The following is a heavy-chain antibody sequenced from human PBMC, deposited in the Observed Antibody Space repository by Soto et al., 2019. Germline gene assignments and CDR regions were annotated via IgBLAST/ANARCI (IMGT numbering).Heavy chain of an antibody. CDR3: AKDLRDGGRGGYFDY. CDR1: GFTFDDYA. Sequence: EVQLVESGGGLVQPGRSLRLSCAASGFTFDDYAMHWVRQAPGKGLEWVSGISWNSGSIGYADSVKGRFTISRDNAKNSLYLQMNSLRAEDTALYYCAKDLRDGGRGGYFDYWGQGTLVTVSS. V-gene: IGHV3-9*01. CDR2: ISWNSGSI. J-gene: IGHJ4*02. D-gene: IGHD2-15*01.